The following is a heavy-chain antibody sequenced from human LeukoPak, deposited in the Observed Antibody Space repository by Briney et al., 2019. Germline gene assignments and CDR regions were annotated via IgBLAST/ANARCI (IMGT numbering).Heavy chain of an antibody. J-gene: IGHJ4*02. D-gene: IGHD4-17*01. CDR2: INHSGST. V-gene: IGHV4-34*01. Sequence: SETLSLTCAVYGGSFSGYYWSWIRQPPGKGLEWIGEINHSGSTNYKPSLKRRVTISVDTSKNQFSLKLSSVTAADTAVYYCARVRGYGDDPYYFVYWGQGGLVTVSS. CDR3: ARVRGYGDDPYYFVY. CDR1: GGSFSGYY.